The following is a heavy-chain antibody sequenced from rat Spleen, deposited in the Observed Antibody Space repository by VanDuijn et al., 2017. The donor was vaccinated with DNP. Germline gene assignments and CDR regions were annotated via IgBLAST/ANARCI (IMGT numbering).Heavy chain of an antibody. J-gene: IGHJ3*01. CDR3: ARLDNFNWFAY. D-gene: IGHD1-10*01. Sequence: EVQLVESGGGLVQPGRSLKLSCAASGFTFSGYNMAWVRQAPKKGLEWVATITYDGSSTFYRDSVKGRFTISRDNAKSTLYLQMDSLRSEDTATYYCARLDNFNWFAYWGQGTLVTVSS. CDR1: GFTFSGYN. CDR2: ITYDGSST. V-gene: IGHV5-7*01.